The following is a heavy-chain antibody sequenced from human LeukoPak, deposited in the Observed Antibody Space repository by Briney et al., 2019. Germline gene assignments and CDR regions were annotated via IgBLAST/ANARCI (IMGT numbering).Heavy chain of an antibody. CDR1: GGSINSYY. CDR2: TYYSGST. CDR3: ARGSGNYWQVSFDY. J-gene: IGHJ4*02. Sequence: SETLSLTCTVAGGSINSYYWSWIRQPPGKGVEWVRYTYYSGSTRYNPSLTSRVTISVDTSKNQFSLKLTSVTAADTAVYYCARGSGNYWQVSFDYWGQGTLVTVSP. D-gene: IGHD1-26*01. V-gene: IGHV4-59*08.